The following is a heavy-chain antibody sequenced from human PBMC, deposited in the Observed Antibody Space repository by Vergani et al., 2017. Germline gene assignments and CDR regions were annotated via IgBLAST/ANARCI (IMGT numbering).Heavy chain of an antibody. Sequence: EVQLVQSGAEVKKPGESLKISCKGSGYSFTSYWIGWVRQMPGKGLEWMGIIYPGDSDTRYSPSFQGQVTISADKSISTAYLQWSSLKASDTAMYYCARHKPPAYYDFWSGYTNYMDFWGKGTTVTVSS. CDR1: GYSFTSYW. D-gene: IGHD3-3*01. V-gene: IGHV5-51*01. CDR3: ARHKPPAYYDFWSGYTNYMDF. CDR2: IYPGDSDT. J-gene: IGHJ6*03.